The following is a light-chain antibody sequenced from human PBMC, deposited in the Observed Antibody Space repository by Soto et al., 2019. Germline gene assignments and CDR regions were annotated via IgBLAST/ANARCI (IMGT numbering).Light chain of an antibody. V-gene: IGLV1-44*01. CDR2: SNN. J-gene: IGLJ2*01. CDR3: AAWDDSLNGLL. Sequence: QSVLTQPPSASGTPGQRVTISCSGSRSNIGSNTVNWYQQLPGTAPKLLIYSNNQRPSGVPDRFSGSKSGTSASLAISGLQSEDEADYYCAAWDDSLNGLLFGGGTKVTVL. CDR1: RSNIGSNT.